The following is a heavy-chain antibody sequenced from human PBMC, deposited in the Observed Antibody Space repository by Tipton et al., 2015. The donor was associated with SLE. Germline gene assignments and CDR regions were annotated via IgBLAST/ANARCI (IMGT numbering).Heavy chain of an antibody. V-gene: IGHV4-59*08. CDR3: ARTSGNFPFDY. CDR2: ICYSGFS. Sequence: TLSLTCTVSGGSIRSYYWSWIRQSPEKGLEWIAFICYSGFSNYNPSLKSRVTVSLDTSKKQFSLGLNSVTAADTAVYYCARTSGNFPFDYWGQGHLVTVSS. J-gene: IGHJ4*02. CDR1: GGSIRSYY. D-gene: IGHD1-26*01.